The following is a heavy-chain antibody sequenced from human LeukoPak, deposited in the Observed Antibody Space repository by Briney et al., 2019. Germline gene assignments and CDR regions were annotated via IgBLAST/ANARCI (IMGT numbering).Heavy chain of an antibody. CDR3: AKDRLLGDSYYDNSGYGLDS. CDR2: VSYDGNKK. J-gene: IGHJ4*02. V-gene: IGHV3-30*18. Sequence: GGSLRLSCAASGFIFSSFGIHWVRQTPGKGLEWVAIVSYDGNKKYYADSVKGRFTISRDNSKKTLYLQMNSLRTEDTAVYYCAKDRLLGDSYYDNSGYGLDSWGQGTPVTVSS. CDR1: GFIFSSFG. D-gene: IGHD3-22*01.